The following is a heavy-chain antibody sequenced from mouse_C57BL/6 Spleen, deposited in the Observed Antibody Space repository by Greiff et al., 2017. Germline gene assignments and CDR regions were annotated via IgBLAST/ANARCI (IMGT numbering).Heavy chain of an antibody. CDR1: GFTFSSYG. CDR2: ICPGGSDT. D-gene: IGHD2-4*01. J-gene: IGHJ4*01. Sequence: EVHLVESGGDLVKPGASLKLSCAASGFTFSSYGMSWVRQTPDQRLEWVGTICPGGSDTYYPDSVKGRFTIARDNANNTLYLQISSLKSEDTALYDCARQWIYYDCHEYYAMGYWGQGVTVTVAT. CDR3: ARQWIYYDCHEYYAMGY. V-gene: IGHV5-6*01.